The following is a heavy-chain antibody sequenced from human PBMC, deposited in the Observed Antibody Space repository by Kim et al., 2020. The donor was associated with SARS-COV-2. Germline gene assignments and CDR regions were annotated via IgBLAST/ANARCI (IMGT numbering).Heavy chain of an antibody. V-gene: IGHV4-59*09. CDR3: ARGSGFSYGFDY. D-gene: IGHD5-18*01. J-gene: IGHJ4*02. Sequence: TSDPPRKGRVAISLNTSKNQFSRKVTSVTAADTAVYYCARGSGFSYGFDYWGQGTLVTVSS.